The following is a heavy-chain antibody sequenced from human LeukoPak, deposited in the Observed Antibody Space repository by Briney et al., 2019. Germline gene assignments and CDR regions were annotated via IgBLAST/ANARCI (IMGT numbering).Heavy chain of an antibody. CDR1: GYTFTSYG. V-gene: IGHV1-18*01. D-gene: IGHD2-15*01. CDR2: ISSYNGNT. Sequence: GASVKVSCKASGYTFTSYGISWMRQAPGQGLEWMGWISSYNGNTNYAPKFQGRVTMTTDTSTNTAYMELRSLRPDDTAVYYCAREDRGSHLPMDVWGKGTTVTISS. J-gene: IGHJ6*03. CDR3: AREDRGSHLPMDV.